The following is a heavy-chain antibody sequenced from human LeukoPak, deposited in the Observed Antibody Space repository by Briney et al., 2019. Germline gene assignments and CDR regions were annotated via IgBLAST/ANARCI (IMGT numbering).Heavy chain of an antibody. J-gene: IGHJ4*02. CDR1: GGTFSRYA. D-gene: IGHD2-15*01. CDR3: ARDCSGGSCPLSGIDY. Sequence: SVKVSCKASGGTFSRYAISWVRQAPGQGLEWMGRIIPILGIANYAQKLQGRVTMTTDTSTSTAYMELRSLRSDDTAVYYCARDCSGGSCPLSGIDYWGQGTLVTVSS. V-gene: IGHV1-69*04. CDR2: IIPILGIA.